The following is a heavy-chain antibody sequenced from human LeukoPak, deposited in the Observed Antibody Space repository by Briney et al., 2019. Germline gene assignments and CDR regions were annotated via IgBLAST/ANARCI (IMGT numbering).Heavy chain of an antibody. V-gene: IGHV4-59*12. CDR2: IFHSGST. CDR1: GGSINNYY. J-gene: IGHJ4*02. CDR3: ARGYCSSTSCYESDYFDY. Sequence: TPSETLSLTCTVSGGSINNYYWSWIRQPPGKGLEWIGYIFHSGSTSYNPSLKSRVTISVDTSKNQFSLKLSSVTAADTAVYYCARGYCSSTSCYESDYFDYWGQGTLVTVSS. D-gene: IGHD2-2*01.